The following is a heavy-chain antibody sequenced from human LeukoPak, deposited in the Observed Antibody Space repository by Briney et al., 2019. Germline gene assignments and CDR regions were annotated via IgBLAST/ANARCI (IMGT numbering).Heavy chain of an antibody. J-gene: IGHJ4*02. CDR2: IWYDGSNK. D-gene: IGHD5-12*01. Sequence: GGSLRLSCVASGFTFSSYGIHWVRQAPGKGLEWVALIWYDGSNKYYADSVKGRFTISRDNAKNSLYLQMNSLRAEDTAMYYCARGRYSGTTYYFDYWGQGTLVTVSS. CDR1: GFTFSSYG. CDR3: ARGRYSGTTYYFDY. V-gene: IGHV3-33*01.